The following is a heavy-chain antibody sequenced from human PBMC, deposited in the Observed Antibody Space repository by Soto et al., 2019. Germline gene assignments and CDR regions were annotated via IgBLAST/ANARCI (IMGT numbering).Heavy chain of an antibody. CDR2: INPSGGST. J-gene: IGHJ6*02. CDR3: ASNSFRYYDILTGYFRDTYYYYGMDV. CDR1: GYTFTSYY. D-gene: IGHD3-9*01. Sequence: ASVKVSCKASGYTFTSYYMHWVRQAPGQGLEWMGIINPSGGSTSYAQKFQGRVTMTRDTSTSTVYMELSSLRSEDTAVYYCASNSFRYYDILTGYFRDTYYYYGMDVWGQGTTVTVSS. V-gene: IGHV1-46*01.